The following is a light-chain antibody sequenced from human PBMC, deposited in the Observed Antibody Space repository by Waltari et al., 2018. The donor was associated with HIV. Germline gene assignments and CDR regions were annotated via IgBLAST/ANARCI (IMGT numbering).Light chain of an antibody. Sequence: QSALTQPASVSGSPGQSITISCTGTSSDVGGYNYVSWYQQHPGKAPKRMIYEVSNRPSGVSNRLSGSKSGNTASLTISGLQAEDEADYYCSSYTSSSTRLYVFGTGTKVTVL. J-gene: IGLJ1*01. CDR1: SSDVGGYNY. V-gene: IGLV2-14*01. CDR2: EVS. CDR3: SSYTSSSTRLYV.